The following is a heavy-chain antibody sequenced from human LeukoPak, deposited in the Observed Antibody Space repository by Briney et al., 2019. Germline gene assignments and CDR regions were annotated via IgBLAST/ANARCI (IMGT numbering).Heavy chain of an antibody. D-gene: IGHD3-10*01. CDR2: INSDGSST. J-gene: IGHJ4*02. V-gene: IGHV3-74*01. CDR3: ASRELLGSFDY. Sequence: GSLRLSCAASGFTFSSYLMHWVRQAPGKGLVWVSRINSDGSSTSYADSVKGRFTISRDNAKNTLYLQMNSLRAEDTAVYYCASRELLGSFDYWGQGTLVTVPS. CDR1: GFTFSSYL.